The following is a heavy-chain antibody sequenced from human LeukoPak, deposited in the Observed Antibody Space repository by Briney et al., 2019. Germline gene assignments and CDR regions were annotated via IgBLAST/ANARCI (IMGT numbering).Heavy chain of an antibody. Sequence: GGSLRLSCAASGFTFSSYAMSWVRQAPGKGLEWVSAISGSGGSTYYADSVKGRFTISRDNSKNTLYLQMNGLRAEDTAVYYCAAEVPAAITYGMDVWGQGTTVTVSS. CDR3: AAEVPAAITYGMDV. CDR2: ISGSGGST. D-gene: IGHD2-2*01. CDR1: GFTFSSYA. J-gene: IGHJ6*02. V-gene: IGHV3-23*01.